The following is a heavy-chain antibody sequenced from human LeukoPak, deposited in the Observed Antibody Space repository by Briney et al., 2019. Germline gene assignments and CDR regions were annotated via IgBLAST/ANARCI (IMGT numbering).Heavy chain of an antibody. CDR2: IIPIFGTA. J-gene: IGHJ2*01. V-gene: IGHV1-69*05. CDR1: GGTFSSYA. Sequence: SVKVSCKASGGTFSSYAISWVRQAPGQGLEWMGGIIPIFGTANYAQKFQGRVTITTDESTSTAYMELSSLRSEDTAVYYCARAGVVVPAARGYFDLWGRGTLVTVPS. D-gene: IGHD2-2*01. CDR3: ARAGVVVPAARGYFDL.